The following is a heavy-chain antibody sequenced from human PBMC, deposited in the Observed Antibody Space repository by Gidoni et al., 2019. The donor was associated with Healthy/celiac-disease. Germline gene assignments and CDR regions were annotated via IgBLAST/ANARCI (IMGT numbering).Heavy chain of an antibody. CDR3: ARDGGGYSGYDWDWFDP. CDR1: GDTFPGYY. J-gene: IGHJ5*02. V-gene: IGHV1-2*02. D-gene: IGHD5-12*01. CDR2: INPNSGGT. Sequence: QVQLVQSGAEVKKPGASVKVSCKASGDTFPGYYMHWVRQAPGQGLEWMGWINPNSGGTNYAQKFQGRVTMTRDTSISTAYMELSRLRSDDTAVYYCARDGGGYSGYDWDWFDPWGQGTLVTVSS.